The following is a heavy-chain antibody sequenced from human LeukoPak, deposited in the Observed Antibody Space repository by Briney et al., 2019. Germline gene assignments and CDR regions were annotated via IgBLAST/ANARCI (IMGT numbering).Heavy chain of an antibody. J-gene: IGHJ6*02. CDR3: ARMGNSYVMDV. CDR1: GFTFSSYW. CDR2: INSDGGRT. Sequence: GGSLRLSCAPSGFTFSSYWMHWVRQVPGKGLVWVSRINSDGGRTSNADCVKGRFTISRDNAKNTLYLQMNSLRAEDTAVYYCARMGNSYVMDVWGQGTTVTVSS. V-gene: IGHV3-74*01. D-gene: IGHD7-27*01.